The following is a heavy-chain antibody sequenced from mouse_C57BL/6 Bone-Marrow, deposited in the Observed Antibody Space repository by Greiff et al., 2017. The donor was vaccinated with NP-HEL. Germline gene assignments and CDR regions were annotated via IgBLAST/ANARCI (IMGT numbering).Heavy chain of an antibody. CDR3: AKSGSSSAY. Sequence: EVQLQESGPVLVKPGASVKMSCKASGYTFTDYYMNWVKQSHGKSLEWIGVINPYNGGTSYNQKFKGKATLTVDKSSSTAYMELNSLTSEDSAVYYCAKSGSSSAYWGQGTLVTVSA. CDR1: GYTFTDYY. D-gene: IGHD1-1*01. V-gene: IGHV1-19*01. J-gene: IGHJ3*01. CDR2: INPYNGGT.